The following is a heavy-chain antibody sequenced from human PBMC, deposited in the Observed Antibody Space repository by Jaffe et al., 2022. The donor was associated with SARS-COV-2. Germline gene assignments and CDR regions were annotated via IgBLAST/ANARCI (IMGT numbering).Heavy chain of an antibody. J-gene: IGHJ4*02. CDR1: GFTFSSYA. V-gene: IGHV3-23*01. CDR2: ISGSGGST. CDR3: ANRIFYYDSSGEGY. Sequence: EVQLLESGGGLVQPGGSLRLSCAASGFTFSSYAMSWVRQAPGKGLEWVSAISGSGGSTYYADSVKGRFTISRDNSKNTLYLQMNSLRAEDTAVYYCANRIFYYDSSGEGYWGQGTLVTVSS. D-gene: IGHD3-22*01.